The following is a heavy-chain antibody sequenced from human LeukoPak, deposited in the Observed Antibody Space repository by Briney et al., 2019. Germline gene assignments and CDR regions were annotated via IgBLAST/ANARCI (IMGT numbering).Heavy chain of an antibody. V-gene: IGHV3-43*01. CDR1: GFRIDDYS. D-gene: IGHD6-6*01. CDR3: VKYSSSSDFDS. Sequence: GGSLRLSCAASGFRIDDYSMHWVRQAPGKGLDWVSLISWDGSRTYYADSVKGRFTISRDNSKNSLYLQMNSLRTEDTAFYYCVKYSSSSDFDSWGQGTLVTVSS. CDR2: ISWDGSRT. J-gene: IGHJ4*02.